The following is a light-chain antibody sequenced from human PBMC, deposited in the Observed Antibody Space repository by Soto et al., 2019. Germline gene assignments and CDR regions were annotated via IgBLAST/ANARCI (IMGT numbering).Light chain of an antibody. CDR1: QSVSSSY. CDR3: QQYGSSAS. V-gene: IGKV3-20*01. Sequence: EIVLTQSPATLSLSPGERATLSCRASQSVSSSYLAWYQQKPGQAPRLILYDTSFRATGIPDRFNGSGSGTDFTLTISRLDPEDFAVYYCQQYGSSASFGQGTKVEIK. J-gene: IGKJ1*01. CDR2: DTS.